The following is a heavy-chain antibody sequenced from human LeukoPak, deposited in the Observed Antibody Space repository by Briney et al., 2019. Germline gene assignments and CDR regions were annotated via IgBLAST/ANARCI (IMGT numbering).Heavy chain of an antibody. CDR3: ARDWQWLTYNWFDP. CDR1: GYSISSGYY. Sequence: SETLSLTCTVSGYSISSGYYWSWIRQPPGKGLEWIGYIYYSGGTNYNPSLKSRVTISVDTSKNQFSLKLSSVTAADTAVYYCARDWQWLTYNWFDPWGQGTLVTVSS. V-gene: IGHV4-61*01. CDR2: IYYSGGT. D-gene: IGHD6-19*01. J-gene: IGHJ5*02.